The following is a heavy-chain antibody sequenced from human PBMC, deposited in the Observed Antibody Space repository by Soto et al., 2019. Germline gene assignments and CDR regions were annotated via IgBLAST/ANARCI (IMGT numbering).Heavy chain of an antibody. V-gene: IGHV4-39*01. CDR3: ARHVRYCSGGSCAPTAWFDP. Sequence: SETLSLTCTVSGGSISSSSYYWGWIRQPPGKGLEWIGSIYYSGSTYYNPSLKSRVTISVDTSKNQFSLKLSSVTAADTAVYYCARHVRYCSGGSCAPTAWFDPWGQGTLVTVSS. CDR2: IYYSGST. J-gene: IGHJ5*02. D-gene: IGHD2-15*01. CDR1: GGSISSSSYY.